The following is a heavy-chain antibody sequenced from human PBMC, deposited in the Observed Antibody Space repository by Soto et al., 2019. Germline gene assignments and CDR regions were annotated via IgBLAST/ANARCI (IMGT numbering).Heavy chain of an antibody. CDR2: IRSKAYGGTT. Sequence: GGSLRLSCTASGFTFGDYAMSWVRQAPGKGLEWVGFIRSKAYGGTTEYAASVKGRFTISRDDSKSIAYLQMNSLKTEDTAVYYCTRAPPRRYSGYYYGMDVWGQGTTVTVYS. D-gene: IGHD2-21*01. CDR3: TRAPPRRYSGYYYGMDV. J-gene: IGHJ6*02. V-gene: IGHV3-49*04. CDR1: GFTFGDYA.